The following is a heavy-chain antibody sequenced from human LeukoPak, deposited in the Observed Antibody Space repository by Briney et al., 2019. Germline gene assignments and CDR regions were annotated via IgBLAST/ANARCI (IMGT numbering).Heavy chain of an antibody. V-gene: IGHV5-51*01. J-gene: IGHJ4*02. CDR1: GYRFTSYW. Sequence: GEALQISCKGSGYRFTSYWIGWVRQMPGKGLEWMGIIYPGDSDTRYSPSFQGQVTISADKSISTAYLQWSSLKASDTAMYYCARSASFSGWYYFDYWGQGTLVTVSS. CDR3: ARSASFSGWYYFDY. D-gene: IGHD6-19*01. CDR2: IYPGDSDT.